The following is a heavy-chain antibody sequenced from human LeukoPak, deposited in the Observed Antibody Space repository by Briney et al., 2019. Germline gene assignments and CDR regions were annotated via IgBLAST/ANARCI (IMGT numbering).Heavy chain of an antibody. CDR1: GFTFSSYG. CDR3: ARPRSSYYYGSGSYYNY. Sequence: GESLRLSCAASGFTFSSYGMHWVRQAPGKGLEWVAFIRYDGSNKYYADSVKGRFTISRDNSKNTLYLQMNSLRAEDTAVYYCARPRSSYYYGSGSYYNYWGQGTLVTVSS. CDR2: IRYDGSNK. J-gene: IGHJ4*02. V-gene: IGHV3-30*02. D-gene: IGHD3-10*01.